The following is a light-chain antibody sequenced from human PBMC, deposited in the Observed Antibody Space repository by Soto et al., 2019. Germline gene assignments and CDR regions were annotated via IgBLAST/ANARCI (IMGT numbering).Light chain of an antibody. CDR3: QQLNSYPLGYT. CDR2: AAS. V-gene: IGKV1-9*01. CDR1: QGISSY. J-gene: IGKJ2*01. Sequence: DIQLTPSPSFLSASVGDRVTITCRASQGISSYLAWYQQKPGKAPKLLIYAASTLQSGVPSRFSGSGSGTEFTLTISSLQPEDFATYYCQQLNSYPLGYTFGQGTKLEIK.